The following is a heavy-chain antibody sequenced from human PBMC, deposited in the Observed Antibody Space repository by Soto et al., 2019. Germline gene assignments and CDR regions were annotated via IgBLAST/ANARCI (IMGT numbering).Heavy chain of an antibody. CDR3: ARANYDILTGYYLDYYYGMDV. D-gene: IGHD3-9*01. CDR2: IIPIFGTA. CDR1: GGTFSSYA. Sequence: QVQLVQSGAEVKKPGSSVKVSCKASGGTFSSYAISWVRQAPGQGLEWMGGIIPIFGTANYAQKFQGRVTITADKSTSTAYMERSSLRSEDTAVYYCARANYDILTGYYLDYYYGMDVWGQGTTVTVSS. J-gene: IGHJ6*02. V-gene: IGHV1-69*06.